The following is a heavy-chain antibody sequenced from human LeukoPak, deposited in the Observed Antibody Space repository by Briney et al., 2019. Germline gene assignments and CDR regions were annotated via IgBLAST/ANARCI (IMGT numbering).Heavy chain of an antibody. CDR1: GDSIISSTFY. J-gene: IGHJ4*02. Sequence: SETLSLTCTVSGDSIISSTFYWGWIRQPPGKGLEWIGGIFYSGSTYYNPSLKSRVTISVDTSKNQFSLKLSSVTAADTAVYYCARLVGSGTCLRDYWGQGTLVTVSS. CDR2: IFYSGST. CDR3: ARLVGSGTCLRDY. D-gene: IGHD1-26*01. V-gene: IGHV4-39*01.